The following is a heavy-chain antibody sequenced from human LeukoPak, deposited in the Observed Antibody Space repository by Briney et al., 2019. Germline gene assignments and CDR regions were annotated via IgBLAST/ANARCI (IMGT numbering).Heavy chain of an antibody. Sequence: SGGSLRLSCAASGFTLSSYWMSWVRQAPGKWLEWVANIKQDGSEKYYVDSVKGRFTISRDNAKNSLYLQMNSLRAEDTAVYYCARGLYVGKWGQGTLVTVSS. V-gene: IGHV3-7*01. D-gene: IGHD3-16*01. CDR2: IKQDGSEK. CDR1: GFTLSSYW. CDR3: ARGLYVGK. J-gene: IGHJ4*02.